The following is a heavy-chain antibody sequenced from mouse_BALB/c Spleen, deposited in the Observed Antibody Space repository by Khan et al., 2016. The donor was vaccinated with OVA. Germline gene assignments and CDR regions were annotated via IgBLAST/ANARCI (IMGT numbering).Heavy chain of an antibody. V-gene: IGHV5-6*01. J-gene: IGHJ3*01. D-gene: IGHD4-1*01. Sequence: EVLLVESGGDLVKPGGSLKLSCVASGFTFSSYAMSWVRQTPDKRLEWVASISSVGDYTYYPDNMKGRFTISSDNVKNTLYLQMSSLKSEDTAMFYCASHLTGSFAYWGQGTLVTVSA. CDR2: ISSVGDYT. CDR3: ASHLTGSFAY. CDR1: GFTFSSYA.